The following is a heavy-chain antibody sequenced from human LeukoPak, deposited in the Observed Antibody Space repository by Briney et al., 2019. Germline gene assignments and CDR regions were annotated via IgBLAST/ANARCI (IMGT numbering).Heavy chain of an antibody. Sequence: GGSLRLSCAASGFTFNSYWMTWFRQAPGQGVEWVANIKPDGSAKYCVDPVKGRFTISRDNAKNSLYLQMNSLRVEDTAVYYCARGPGFLTDYWGQGTLVTVSS. J-gene: IGHJ4*02. CDR2: IKPDGSAK. CDR1: GFTFNSYW. V-gene: IGHV3-7*01. D-gene: IGHD3-3*01. CDR3: ARGPGFLTDY.